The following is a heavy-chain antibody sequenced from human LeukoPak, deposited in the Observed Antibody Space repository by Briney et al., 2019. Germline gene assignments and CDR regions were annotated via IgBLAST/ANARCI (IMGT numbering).Heavy chain of an antibody. J-gene: IGHJ6*04. D-gene: IGHD5-12*01. Sequence: GRSLRLSCAASGFTFSSYGMHWVRQAPGKGLEWVAVISYDGSNKYYADSVKGRFTISRDNSKNTLYLQMNSLRSEDTAVYYCARASPTLFRGYSGYLKYYYYGMDVWGKGTTVTVSS. CDR1: GFTFSSYG. CDR2: ISYDGSNK. CDR3: ARASPTLFRGYSGYLKYYYYGMDV. V-gene: IGHV3-30*03.